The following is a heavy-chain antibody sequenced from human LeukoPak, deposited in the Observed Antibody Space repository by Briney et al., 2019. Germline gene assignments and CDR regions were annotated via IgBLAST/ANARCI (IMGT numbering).Heavy chain of an antibody. CDR2: INPSGGST. D-gene: IGHD2-15*01. Sequence: ASVKVSCKASGYTFTSYYMHWVRQAPGQGLEWMGIINPSGGSTSYAQKFQGRVTMTRDTSTSTVYMELSSLRSEDTAVYYCARGLVCSGGSCCPPDRHWGQGTLVTVSS. CDR1: GYTFTSYY. V-gene: IGHV1-46*01. J-gene: IGHJ4*02. CDR3: ARGLVCSGGSCCPPDRH.